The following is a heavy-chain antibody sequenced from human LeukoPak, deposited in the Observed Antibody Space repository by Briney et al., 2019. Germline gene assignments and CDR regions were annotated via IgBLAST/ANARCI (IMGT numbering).Heavy chain of an antibody. CDR3: ARGRTAYDSSGYYYSPLDY. D-gene: IGHD3-22*01. V-gene: IGHV1-2*02. Sequence: EASVKVSCKASGYIFTGYYIHWVRQAPGQGLEWMGWINPNSGGTNYAQKFQGRVTMTRDTSISTAYMELSRLRSDDTAVYYCARGRTAYDSSGYYYSPLDYWGQGTLVTVSS. CDR1: GYIFTGYY. CDR2: INPNSGGT. J-gene: IGHJ4*02.